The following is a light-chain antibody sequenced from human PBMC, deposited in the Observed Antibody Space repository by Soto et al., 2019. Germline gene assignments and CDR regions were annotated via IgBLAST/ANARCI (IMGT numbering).Light chain of an antibody. CDR2: VTS. CDR3: QQYDNLPYT. CDR1: PDISNF. J-gene: IGKJ2*01. Sequence: DIQMTQSPSSLSASVGDRVTITCQARPDISNFLNWYKQKPGKAPKLLIYVTSNLETGVPSRFRGSGTGTAFTFTISSLQPEDITTYYCQQYDNLPYTFGQGTKLVIK. V-gene: IGKV1-33*01.